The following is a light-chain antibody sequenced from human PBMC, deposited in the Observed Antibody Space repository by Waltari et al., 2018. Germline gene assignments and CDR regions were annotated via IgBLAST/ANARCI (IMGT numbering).Light chain of an antibody. V-gene: IGLV2-14*01. CDR3: ASYVNSFALV. Sequence: HSALTQPASVSGSPGQSISISCAGTTSDIGAYDLVSWYQNYPGKAPKLILSEVKNRPAGSSPRFSASKSDDTASLTISGLQAEDEAEYYCASYVNSFALVFGGGTKVSVL. CDR2: EVK. CDR1: TSDIGAYDL. J-gene: IGLJ2*01.